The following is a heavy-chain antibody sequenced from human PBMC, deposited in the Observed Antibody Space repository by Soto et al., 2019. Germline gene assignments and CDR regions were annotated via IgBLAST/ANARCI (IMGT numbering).Heavy chain of an antibody. CDR2: IYYSGST. CDR3: ARRQTTVDASDI. Sequence: SETLSLTCTVSGGSISSSSYYWGWIRQPPGKGLEWIGSIYYSGSTYYNPSLKSRVTISVDTSKNQFSLKLSSVTAADTALYYCARRQTTVDASDIWGQGTMVNVS. D-gene: IGHD4-17*01. V-gene: IGHV4-39*01. J-gene: IGHJ3*02. CDR1: GGSISSSSYY.